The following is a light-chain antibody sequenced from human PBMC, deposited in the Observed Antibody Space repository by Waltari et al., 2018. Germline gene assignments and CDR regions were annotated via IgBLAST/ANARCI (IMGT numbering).Light chain of an antibody. CDR2: AAS. Sequence: IQLTQSPSSLSSSVGDRVTITCRASQGISDFLAWYQQKPGKAPKLLIYAASTLQSGVPSRFSGSGSGTDFTLTITSLQPEDFATYYCQLLNSSQWTFGQGTKVEIK. J-gene: IGKJ1*01. V-gene: IGKV1-9*01. CDR3: QLLNSSQWT. CDR1: QGISDF.